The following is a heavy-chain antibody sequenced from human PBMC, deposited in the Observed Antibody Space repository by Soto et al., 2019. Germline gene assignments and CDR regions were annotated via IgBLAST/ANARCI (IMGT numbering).Heavy chain of an antibody. J-gene: IGHJ4*02. V-gene: IGHV1-3*01. CDR3: AKDYYDSSGYYPLALLFDY. CDR2: INAGNGNT. Sequence: QVQLVQSGAEVKKPGASVKDSCKASGYTFTSYAMHWVRQAPGQRLEWMGWINAGNGNTKYSQKFQGRVTITRDTCAGTAYMELSSLRSEDTAVYYCAKDYYDSSGYYPLALLFDYWGQGTLVTVSS. D-gene: IGHD3-22*01. CDR1: GYTFTSYA.